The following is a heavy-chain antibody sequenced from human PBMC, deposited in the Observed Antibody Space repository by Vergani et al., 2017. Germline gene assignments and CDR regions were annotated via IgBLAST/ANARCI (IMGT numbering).Heavy chain of an antibody. J-gene: IGHJ6*02. CDR3: ARERGAQDHYDGMDV. CDR1: GGSISSGSYY. V-gene: IGHV4-61*02. Sequence: QVQLQESGPGLVKPSQTLSLTCTVSGGSISSGSYYWSWIRQPAGKGLEWIGRIYTSGSTNYNPSLKSRVTISVDTSKNQFSLKLSSVTAADTAVYYCARERGAQDHYDGMDVWGQ. CDR2: IYTSGST.